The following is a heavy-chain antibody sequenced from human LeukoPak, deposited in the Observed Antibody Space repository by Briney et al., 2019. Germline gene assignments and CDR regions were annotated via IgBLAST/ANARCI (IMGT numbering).Heavy chain of an antibody. Sequence: QPGGSLRLSCAASGFTFSSYGMHWVRQAPGKGLEWVAVISYDGSNENYADSVKGRFTISRDNTKNTLYVQMNSLRAEDTALYYCARDFRTNYYYYMDVWGKGTTVTVSS. D-gene: IGHD1-14*01. CDR3: ARDFRTNYYYYMDV. V-gene: IGHV3-30*03. CDR2: ISYDGSNE. CDR1: GFTFSSYG. J-gene: IGHJ6*03.